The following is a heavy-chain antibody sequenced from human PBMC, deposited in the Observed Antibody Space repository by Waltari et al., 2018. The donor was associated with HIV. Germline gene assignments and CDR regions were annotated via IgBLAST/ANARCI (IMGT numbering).Heavy chain of an antibody. CDR1: GFTFGGYW. CDR2: IKQDGSEK. D-gene: IGHD6-6*01. CDR3: ARVTGQLVDGVDY. J-gene: IGHJ4*02. V-gene: IGHV3-7*01. Sequence: EVQLVESGGGLVQPGGSLRLSCAASGFTFGGYWMTWVRQAPGKGLEWVANIKQDGSEKYYVDSVKGRFTISRDNAKNSLYLQMNSLRAEDTAVYYCARVTGQLVDGVDYWGQGTLVTVSS.